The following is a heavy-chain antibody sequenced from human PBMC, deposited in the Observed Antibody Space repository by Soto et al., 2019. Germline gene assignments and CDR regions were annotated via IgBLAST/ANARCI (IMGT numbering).Heavy chain of an antibody. CDR3: PTGTALHX. J-gene: IGHJ4*03. Sequence: SQSLSLKCAISGDSGSSDVTSWNWIRQSPSIGLECLGSTYYRSKWFHHYAASVKRRITIKPDTSKDQLSVELNSMTPEDPAVYYCPTGTALHXWGQVTVVTGSX. CDR1: GDSGSSDVTS. CDR2: TYYRSKWFH. V-gene: IGHV6-1*01. D-gene: IGHD2-21*02.